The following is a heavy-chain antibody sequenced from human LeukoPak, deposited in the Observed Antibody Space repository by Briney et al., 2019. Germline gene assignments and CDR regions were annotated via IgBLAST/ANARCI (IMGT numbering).Heavy chain of an antibody. D-gene: IGHD2-8*01. V-gene: IGHV3-13*01. J-gene: IGHJ6*02. CDR1: GFTFSSYD. Sequence: PGGSLGLSCAASGFTFSSYDMHWVRQATGKGLEWVSAIGTAGDTYYPGSVKGRFTISRENAKNSLYLQMNSLRAGDTAVYYCARATAGVVLDVWGQGTTVTVSS. CDR2: IGTAGDT. CDR3: ARATAGVVLDV.